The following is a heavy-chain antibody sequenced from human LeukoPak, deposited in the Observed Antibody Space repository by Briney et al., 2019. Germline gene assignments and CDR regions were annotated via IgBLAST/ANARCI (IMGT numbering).Heavy chain of an antibody. D-gene: IGHD2-2*01. J-gene: IGHJ4*02. CDR2: ISWNSGSI. Sequence: GRSLRLSCAASGCTFDDYAMHWVRQAPGKGLEWVSGISWNSGSIGYADSVKGRFTISRDNAKNSLYLQMNSLRAEDTALYYCAKSHCSSTSCGIDYWGQGTLVTVSS. V-gene: IGHV3-9*01. CDR1: GCTFDDYA. CDR3: AKSHCSSTSCGIDY.